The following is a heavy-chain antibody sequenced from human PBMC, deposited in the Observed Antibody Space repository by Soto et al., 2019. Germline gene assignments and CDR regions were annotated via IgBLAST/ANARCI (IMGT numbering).Heavy chain of an antibody. Sequence: SETLSLTCTVSGGSMSSYFWSWFRQPPGRGLEWIGYISDSGSTNYKTSLKSRVTISVDTSKNQFSLKLSSVTAADTAVYYCARGVRYLGWFDPWGQGTLVTVS. CDR2: ISDSGST. D-gene: IGHD3-9*01. CDR1: GGSMSSYF. J-gene: IGHJ5*02. CDR3: ARGVRYLGWFDP. V-gene: IGHV4-59*01.